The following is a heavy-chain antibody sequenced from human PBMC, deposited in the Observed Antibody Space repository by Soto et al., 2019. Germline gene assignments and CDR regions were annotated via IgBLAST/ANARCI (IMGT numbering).Heavy chain of an antibody. V-gene: IGHV1-69*02. Sequence: QVQLVQSGAEVKKPGSSVKVSCKASGGTFSSYSISWVRQAPGQGLEWMGRIIPILGIANYAQKFQGRVTITADKSTSTAYMKLSSQRAEDTAVYHCARGGVAGFDYWGQGTLVTVSS. CDR2: IIPILGIA. D-gene: IGHD6-19*01. CDR1: GGTFSSYS. J-gene: IGHJ4*02. CDR3: ARGGVAGFDY.